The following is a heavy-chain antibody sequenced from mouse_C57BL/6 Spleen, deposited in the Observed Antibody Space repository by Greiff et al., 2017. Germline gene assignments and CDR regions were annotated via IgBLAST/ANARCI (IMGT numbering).Heavy chain of an antibody. CDR2: IDPENGDT. CDR1: GFNIKDDY. CDR3: TTDYYGSSYAFAY. Sequence: EVQLQQSGAELVRPGASVKLSCTASGFNIKDDYMHWVKQRPEQGLEWIGWIDPENGDTEYASKFQGKATITADTSSNTAYLQLSSLTSEDTAVYYCTTDYYGSSYAFAYWGQGTLVTVSA. V-gene: IGHV14-4*01. D-gene: IGHD1-1*01. J-gene: IGHJ3*01.